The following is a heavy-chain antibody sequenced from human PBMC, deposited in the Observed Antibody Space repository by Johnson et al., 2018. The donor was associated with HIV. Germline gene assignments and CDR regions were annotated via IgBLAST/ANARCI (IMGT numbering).Heavy chain of an antibody. Sequence: QVQLVESGGGVVQPGRSLRLSCAPSGFTFSSYAMHWVRQAPGKGLEWVAVISYVGSNKYYADSVRGRFTISRDNSKNTLYLQMNSLRTEDTTIYYCARVGQQGSAFDIWGRGTMVTVSS. CDR2: ISYVGSNK. D-gene: IGHD6-13*01. V-gene: IGHV3-30*04. CDR1: GFTFSSYA. J-gene: IGHJ3*02. CDR3: ARVGQQGSAFDI.